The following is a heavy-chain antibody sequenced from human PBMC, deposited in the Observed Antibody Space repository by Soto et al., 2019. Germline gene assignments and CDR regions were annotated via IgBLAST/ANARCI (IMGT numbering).Heavy chain of an antibody. D-gene: IGHD3-10*01. V-gene: IGHV1-2*04. CDR1: GYTFTGYY. J-gene: IGHJ6*02. Sequence: ASVNVSCKASGYTFTGYYMHWVRQAPGQGLEWMGWINPNSGDTNYAQKFQGWVTMTRDTSISTAYMELSRLRSDDTAVYYFARPFGIYCMDVWCQEATVTVSS. CDR3: ARPFGIYCMDV. CDR2: INPNSGDT.